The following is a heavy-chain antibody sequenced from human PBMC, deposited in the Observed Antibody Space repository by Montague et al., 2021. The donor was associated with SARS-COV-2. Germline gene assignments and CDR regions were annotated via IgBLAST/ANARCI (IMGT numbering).Heavy chain of an antibody. CDR3: ARGGGYSYGALGY. V-gene: IGHV4-34*01. CDR2: INHSGST. J-gene: IGHJ4*02. CDR1: GGSFSGYY. D-gene: IGHD5-18*01. Sequence: SETLSLTCVVYGGSFSGYYWSWIRQPPGKGLEWIGEINHSGSTNYNPSLKSRVTISVDTSKKQFSLRLNSVAAADTAVYYCARGGGYSYGALGYWGQGTLVTVSS.